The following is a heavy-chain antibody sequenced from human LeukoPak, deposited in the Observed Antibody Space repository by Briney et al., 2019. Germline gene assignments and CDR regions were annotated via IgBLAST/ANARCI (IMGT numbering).Heavy chain of an antibody. CDR2: ISPIFGTT. V-gene: IGHV1-69*01. Sequence: SVKVSCKASGGTFSSYAISWVRQAPGQGLEWMGGISPIFGTTNYAQTFQGRVTITADESTSTAYMELSSLRSEDTAVYYCARAKPYGSGRYYFPFDYWGQGTLATVSS. CDR1: GGTFSSYA. CDR3: ARAKPYGSGRYYFPFDY. J-gene: IGHJ4*02. D-gene: IGHD3-10*01.